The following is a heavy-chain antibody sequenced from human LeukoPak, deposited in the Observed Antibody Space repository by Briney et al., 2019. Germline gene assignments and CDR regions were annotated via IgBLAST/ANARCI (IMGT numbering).Heavy chain of an antibody. CDR1: GYTFTGYY. CDR2: INPNSGGT. V-gene: IGHV1-2*02. J-gene: IGHJ4*02. Sequence: ASVTVSCTASGYTFTGYYMHWVRQAPGQGLEWMGWINPNSGGTNYAQKFQGRVAMTRDTSISTAYMELSRLRSDDTAVYYCARGGSSLNYFDYWGQGTLVTVSS. CDR3: ARGGSSLNYFDY. D-gene: IGHD6-13*01.